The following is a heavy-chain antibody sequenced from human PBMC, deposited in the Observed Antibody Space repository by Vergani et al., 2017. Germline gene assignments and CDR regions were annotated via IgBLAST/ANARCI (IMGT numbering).Heavy chain of an antibody. V-gene: IGHV3-11*05. CDR3: ARLYWEEWTDGSGINRGNWFDP. CDR2: ISSSSSYT. Sequence: QVQLVESGGGLVKPGGSLRLSCAASGFTFSDYYMSWIRQAPGKGLEWVSYISSSSSYTNYADSVKGRFTISRDNAKNSLYLQMNSLRAEDTAVYYCARLYWEEWTDGSGINRGNWFDPWGQGTLVTVSS. J-gene: IGHJ5*02. D-gene: IGHD3-10*01. CDR1: GFTFSDYY.